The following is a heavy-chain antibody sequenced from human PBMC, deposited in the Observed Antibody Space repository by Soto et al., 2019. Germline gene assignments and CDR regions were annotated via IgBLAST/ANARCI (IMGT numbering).Heavy chain of an antibody. CDR3: ARHLGSGYDPGSVYFDY. J-gene: IGHJ4*02. V-gene: IGHV4-59*08. CDR1: GGSISRYY. D-gene: IGHD5-12*01. Sequence: QVQLQESGPGLVKPSETLSLTCTVSGGSISRYYWSWIRQPPGKGLEWIGYIYYSGSTNYNPSLKSRVTISVDTSKNHFSLKLSSVTAADTAVYYCARHLGSGYDPGSVYFDYWGQGTLVTVSS. CDR2: IYYSGST.